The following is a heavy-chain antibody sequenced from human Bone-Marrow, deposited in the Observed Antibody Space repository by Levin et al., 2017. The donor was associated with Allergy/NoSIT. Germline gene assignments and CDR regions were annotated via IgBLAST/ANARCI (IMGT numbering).Heavy chain of an antibody. J-gene: IGHJ4*02. V-gene: IGHV3-23*01. CDR3: FDVTSY. Sequence: GGSLRLSCAASASTVNDYAMSWVRQPPGKGLEWVSSISGSGVGTYYADSVKGRFTISRDNFKNTLYLQMNSLRAEDTAVYYCFDVTSYWGQGTLVTVSS. CDR2: ISGSGVGT. D-gene: IGHD3-9*01. CDR1: ASTVNDYA.